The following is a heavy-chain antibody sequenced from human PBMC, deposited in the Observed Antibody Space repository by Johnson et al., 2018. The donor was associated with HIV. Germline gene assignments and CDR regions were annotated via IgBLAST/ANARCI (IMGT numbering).Heavy chain of an antibody. D-gene: IGHD2-2*01. CDR1: GFTVSSNY. Sequence: VQLVESGGGLVQPGGSLRLSCAASGFTVSSNYMSWVRQAPGKGLEWVSVIYSGGSTYYADSVKGRFTIYRDNSKNTMYLQMNSLRAEDTAVYYCAKDGSDIVVVPAAPDAFDIWGQGTMVTVSS. V-gene: IGHV3-66*01. CDR3: AKDGSDIVVVPAAPDAFDI. CDR2: IYSGGST. J-gene: IGHJ3*02.